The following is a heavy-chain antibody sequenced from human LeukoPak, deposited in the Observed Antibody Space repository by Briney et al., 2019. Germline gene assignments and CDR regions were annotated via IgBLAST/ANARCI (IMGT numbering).Heavy chain of an antibody. J-gene: IGHJ6*03. CDR1: GYTFTSYD. CDR2: MNPNSGNT. Sequence: GASVKVSCKASGYTFTSYDINWVRQATGQGLEWMGWMNPNSGNTGYAQKFQGRVTMTRNTSISTAYMELSSLRSEDTAVYYCAGGGTGSSWYAYYYYMDVWGKGTTVTVSS. CDR3: AGGGTGSSWYAYYYYMDV. D-gene: IGHD6-13*01. V-gene: IGHV1-8*02.